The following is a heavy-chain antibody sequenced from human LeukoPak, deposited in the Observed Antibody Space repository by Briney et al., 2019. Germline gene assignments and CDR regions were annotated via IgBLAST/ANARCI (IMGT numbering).Heavy chain of an antibody. Sequence: QPGGSLRLPCAASGFTFSSYWMSWVRQAPGKGLEWVANIKQDGSEKYYVDSVKGRFTISRDNAKNSLYLQMNNLRAEDTAVYYCARGGGLNSGYDPGYYFDYWGQGTLVTVSS. CDR3: ARGGGLNSGYDPGYYFDY. V-gene: IGHV3-7*01. D-gene: IGHD5-12*01. J-gene: IGHJ4*02. CDR2: IKQDGSEK. CDR1: GFTFSSYW.